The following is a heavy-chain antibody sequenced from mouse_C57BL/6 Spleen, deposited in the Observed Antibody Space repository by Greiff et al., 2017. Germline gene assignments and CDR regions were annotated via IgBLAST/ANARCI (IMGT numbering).Heavy chain of an antibody. CDR3: ARGNDYLGSFMDY. V-gene: IGHV1-26*01. J-gene: IGHJ4*01. Sequence: VQLQQSGPELVKPGASVKISCKASGYTFTDYYMNWVKQSHGKSLEWIGDINPNNGGTSYNQKFKGKATLTVDKSSSTAYMELRSLTSEDSAVYYCARGNDYLGSFMDYWGQGTSVTVSS. CDR2: INPNNGGT. CDR1: GYTFTDYY. D-gene: IGHD2-4*01.